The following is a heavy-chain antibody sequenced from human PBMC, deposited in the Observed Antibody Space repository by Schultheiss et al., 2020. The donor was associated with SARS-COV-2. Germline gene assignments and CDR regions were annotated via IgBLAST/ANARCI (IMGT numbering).Heavy chain of an antibody. CDR3: ARYLSGWYQYYFDY. CDR1: GFTFSSYS. Sequence: GESLKISCAASGFTFSSYSMNWVRQAPGKGLEWVSSISSSSSYIYYADSVKGRFTISRDNAKNSLYLQMNSLRAEDTAVYYCARYLSGWYQYYFDYWGQGTLVTVSS. J-gene: IGHJ4*02. V-gene: IGHV3-21*04. CDR2: ISSSSSYI. D-gene: IGHD6-19*01.